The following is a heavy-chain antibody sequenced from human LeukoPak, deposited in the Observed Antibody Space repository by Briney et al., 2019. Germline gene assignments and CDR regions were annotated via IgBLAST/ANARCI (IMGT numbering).Heavy chain of an antibody. CDR3: ARYYYDSSGYSPHYYYYYYYMDV. Sequence: GGSLRLSCAASGFTFSSYWMSWVRQAPGKGLEWVANIKQDGSEKYYVDSVKGRFTISRDNAKNSLYLQMNSLRAEDTAVYYCARYYYDSSGYSPHYYYYYYYMDVWGKGTTVTVSS. CDR1: GFTFSSYW. V-gene: IGHV3-7*01. D-gene: IGHD3-22*01. J-gene: IGHJ6*03. CDR2: IKQDGSEK.